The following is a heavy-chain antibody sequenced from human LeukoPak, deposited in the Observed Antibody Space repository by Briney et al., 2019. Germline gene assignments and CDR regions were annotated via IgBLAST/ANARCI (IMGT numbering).Heavy chain of an antibody. J-gene: IGHJ6*04. D-gene: IGHD3-10*01. V-gene: IGHV1-2*02. CDR3: ARGGLLRFGINKYYYRMDV. CDR2: VNPNSGGT. CDR1: GYTFTSYD. Sequence: ASVKVSCKASGYTFTSYDINWVRQAPGQGLEWMGWVNPNSGGTNYAQKFQGRVTMTRDTSISTAYMELSRLRSDDTAVYYCARGGLLRFGINKYYYRMDVWGKGTTVTVSS.